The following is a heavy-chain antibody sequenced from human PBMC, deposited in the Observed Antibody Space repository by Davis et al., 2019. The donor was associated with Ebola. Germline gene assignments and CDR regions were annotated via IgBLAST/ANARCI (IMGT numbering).Heavy chain of an antibody. D-gene: IGHD6-13*01. J-gene: IGHJ4*02. CDR2: ISISSTYI. V-gene: IGHV3-21*01. Sequence: PGGSLRLSCAASGFIFSNYDMNWVRQAPGKGLEWVSSISISSTYIYYADSVKGRFTISRDNAKNSLYLQMNSLRAEDTAVYYCARDLGWHSSSRPGYWGQGTLVTVSS. CDR3: ARDLGWHSSSRPGY. CDR1: GFIFSNYD.